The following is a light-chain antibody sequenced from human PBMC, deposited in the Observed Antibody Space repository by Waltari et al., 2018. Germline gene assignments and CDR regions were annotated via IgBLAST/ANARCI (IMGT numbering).Light chain of an antibody. J-gene: IGKJ1*01. CDR3: QQGSSFPPT. V-gene: IGKV1-12*01. CDR2: GAS. CDR1: HNINTW. Sequence: DIQMTPSPSTVSASVGDTVTVTCRASHNINTWLAWYQQKPGKGPNLLIFGASNLQTGVPSRFSGSGSGTFFTLTISGLQPEDSATYFCQQGSSFPPTFGQGTIVEVK.